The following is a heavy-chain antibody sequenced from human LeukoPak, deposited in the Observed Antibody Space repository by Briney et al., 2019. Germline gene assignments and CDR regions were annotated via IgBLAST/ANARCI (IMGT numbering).Heavy chain of an antibody. CDR3: ATRASSSPYNWFDP. V-gene: IGHV4-59*12. CDR1: GGSISSYY. D-gene: IGHD6-13*01. J-gene: IGHJ5*02. CDR2: IFYSGTT. Sequence: SETLSLTCTVSGGSISSYYWSWIRQPPGKGLEWIGFIFYSGTTNYNPSLKSRVTISVDTSKNQFSLKLSSVTAADTAVYYCATRASSSPYNWFDPWGQGTLVTVSS.